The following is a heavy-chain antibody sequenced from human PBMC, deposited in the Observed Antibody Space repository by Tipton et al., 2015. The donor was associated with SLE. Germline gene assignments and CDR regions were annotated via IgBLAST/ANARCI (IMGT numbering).Heavy chain of an antibody. V-gene: IGHV3-23*01. CDR2: ISGSGGST. Sequence: SLRLSCAASGFTFSSYGMHWVRQAPGKGLEWVSAISGSGGSTYYADSVKGRFTISRDNSKNTLYLQMNSLRAEDTAVYYCARTGGDFWSGYLDYWGQGTLVTVSS. CDR1: GFTFSSYG. D-gene: IGHD3-3*01. CDR3: ARTGGDFWSGYLDY. J-gene: IGHJ4*02.